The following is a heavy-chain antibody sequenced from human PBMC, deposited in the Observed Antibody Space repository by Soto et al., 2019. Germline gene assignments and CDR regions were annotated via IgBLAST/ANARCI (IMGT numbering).Heavy chain of an antibody. CDR2: IYYSGST. CDR3: ARVRIFGGYRLLNYFDY. CDR1: GGSISSGGYY. D-gene: IGHD2-15*01. Sequence: SETLSLTCTVSGGSISSGGYYWSWIRQHPGKGLEWIGYIYYSGSTYYNPSLKSRVTISVDTSKNQFSLKLSSVTAADTAVYYCARVRIFGGYRLLNYFDYWGQGTLVTVSS. V-gene: IGHV4-31*03. J-gene: IGHJ4*02.